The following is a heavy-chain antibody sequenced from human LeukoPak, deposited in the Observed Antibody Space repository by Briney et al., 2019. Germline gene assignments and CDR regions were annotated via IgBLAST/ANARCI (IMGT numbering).Heavy chain of an antibody. CDR2: IIPIFGTA. CDR1: GGTFSSYA. CDR3: ARETFTVAELELRWGMDV. V-gene: IGHV1-69*13. Sequence: SVKVSCKASGGTFSSYAISWVRQAPGQGLEWMGGIIPIFGTANYAQKFQGRVTITADESTSTAYMELSSLRSEDTAVYYCARETFTVAELELRWGMDVWGQGATVTVSS. D-gene: IGHD1-7*01. J-gene: IGHJ6*02.